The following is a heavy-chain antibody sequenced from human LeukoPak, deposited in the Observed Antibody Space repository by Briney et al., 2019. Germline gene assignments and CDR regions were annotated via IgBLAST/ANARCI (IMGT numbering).Heavy chain of an antibody. CDR1: GGSFSGYY. D-gene: IGHD3-22*01. V-gene: IGHV4-34*01. CDR3: ARVNSSGYYALLTFDY. J-gene: IGHJ4*02. Sequence: PSETLSLTCAVYGGSFSGYYWSWIRQPPGKGLEWIGEINHSGSSNYNPSLKSRVTISVDTSKNQFSPKLSSVTAADTAVYYCARVNSSGYYALLTFDYWGQGTLVTVSS. CDR2: INHSGSS.